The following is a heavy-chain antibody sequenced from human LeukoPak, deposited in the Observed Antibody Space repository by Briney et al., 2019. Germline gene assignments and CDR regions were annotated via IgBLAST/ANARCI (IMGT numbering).Heavy chain of an antibody. V-gene: IGHV3-30*04. J-gene: IGHJ4*02. D-gene: IGHD6-19*01. CDR2: ISYDGSNK. Sequence: GGSLRPSCAAAGFSFSSYSMHWVRQDPGKGLEWVAVISYDGSNKYYADSVKGRFTTSRDNSRNTLYLQMNSLRAEDTALYYCAKDRALSKYSSGSGLDYWGQGTLVTVSS. CDR1: GFSFSSYS. CDR3: AKDRALSKYSSGSGLDY.